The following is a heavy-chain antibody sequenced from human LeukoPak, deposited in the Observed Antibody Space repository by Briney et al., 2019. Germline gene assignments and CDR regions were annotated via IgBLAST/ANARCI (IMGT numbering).Heavy chain of an antibody. Sequence: GGSLRLSCAASEFTLSNYWMHWVRQAPEKGLVWVSRINNDGSSTSYADSVKGRFTVSRDNAKSTVYLQMISLGDEDTAVYYCAREKPADYGSGSYDLQYYYFGMDVWGQGTTVTVSS. J-gene: IGHJ6*02. CDR1: EFTLSNYW. CDR2: INNDGSST. D-gene: IGHD3-10*01. CDR3: AREKPADYGSGSYDLQYYYFGMDV. V-gene: IGHV3-74*01.